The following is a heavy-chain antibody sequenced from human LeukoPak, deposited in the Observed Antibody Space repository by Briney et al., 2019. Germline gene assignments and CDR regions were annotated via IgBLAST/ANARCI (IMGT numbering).Heavy chain of an antibody. CDR3: VRDFSGSYYFDY. J-gene: IGHJ4*02. Sequence: SETLSLTCTVSGGSISSSSYYWGWIRQPPGKGLEWIGSLYHGGITFYNPPLKGRVTMSADMSKNQFSLKLSSVTDADTALYYCVRDFSGSYYFDYWGQGMLVTVSS. D-gene: IGHD1-26*01. CDR1: GGSISSSSYY. V-gene: IGHV4-39*07. CDR2: LYHGGIT.